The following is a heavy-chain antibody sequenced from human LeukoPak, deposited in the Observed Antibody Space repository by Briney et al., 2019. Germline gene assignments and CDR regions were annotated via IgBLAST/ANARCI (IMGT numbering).Heavy chain of an antibody. CDR3: ARIRDGYNDAYDI. J-gene: IGHJ3*02. Sequence: ASVKVSCKASGYTFTSYDINWVRQATGQGLEWMGWMNPNSGNTGYAQKFQGRVTMTRNTSISTAYMELSSLSSEDTAIYYCARIRDGYNDAYDIWGQGTVVTVPS. V-gene: IGHV1-8*01. CDR2: MNPNSGNT. D-gene: IGHD5-24*01. CDR1: GYTFTSYD.